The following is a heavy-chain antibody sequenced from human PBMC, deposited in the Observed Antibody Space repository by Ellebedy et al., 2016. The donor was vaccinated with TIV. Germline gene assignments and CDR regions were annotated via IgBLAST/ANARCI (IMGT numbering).Heavy chain of an antibody. Sequence: MPSETLSLTYSVSGSSISSGYYWGWIRQPPGKGLEWIGSIYRSGSTYYNPSLKSRVTISVDTSKNQFSLKLSAVTAADTAVYYCARGQLVVGYWGQGTLVTVSS. V-gene: IGHV4-38-2*02. D-gene: IGHD6-13*01. CDR1: GSSISSGYY. CDR3: ARGQLVVGY. J-gene: IGHJ4*02. CDR2: IYRSGST.